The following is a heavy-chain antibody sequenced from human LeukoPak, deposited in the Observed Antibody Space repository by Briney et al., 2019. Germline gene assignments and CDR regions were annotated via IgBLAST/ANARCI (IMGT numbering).Heavy chain of an antibody. CDR3: ARESAAIGDYYDSSGGAFDI. D-gene: IGHD3-22*01. CDR2: ISYDGSNK. J-gene: IGHJ3*02. CDR1: GFTFSSYG. V-gene: IGHV3-30*03. Sequence: PGRSLRLSCAASGFTFSSYGMHWVRQAPGKGLEWVAVISYDGSNKYYADSVKGRFTISRDNSKNTLYLQMNSLRAEDTAVYYCARESAAIGDYYDSSGGAFDIWGQGTMVTVSS.